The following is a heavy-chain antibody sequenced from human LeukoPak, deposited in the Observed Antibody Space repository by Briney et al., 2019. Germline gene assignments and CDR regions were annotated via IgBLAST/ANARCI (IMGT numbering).Heavy chain of an antibody. CDR3: ASSPGTMIVALDY. Sequence: GASVKVSCKVSGYTLTELSMHWVRQAPGQGLEWMGWINPNSGGTNYAQKFQGRVTMTRDTPISTAYMELSRLRSDDTAVYYCASSPGTMIVALDYWGQGTLVTVSS. D-gene: IGHD3-22*01. CDR2: INPNSGGT. J-gene: IGHJ4*02. V-gene: IGHV1-2*02. CDR1: GYTLTELS.